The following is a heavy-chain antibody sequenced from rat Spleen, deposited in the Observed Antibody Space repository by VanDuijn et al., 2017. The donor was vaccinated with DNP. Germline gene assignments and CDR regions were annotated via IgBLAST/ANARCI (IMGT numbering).Heavy chain of an antibody. V-gene: IGHV5S11*01. J-gene: IGHJ2*01. CDR1: GFTFSDYY. Sequence: EVQLVESGGGLAQPGRSLKLSCAASGFTFSDYYMAWVRQAPTKGLEWVAYISSGVGVTYYRDSVKGRFTVSRDDAKSTLYLQMDSLRSEETATYYCARQKNWGYFDYWGQGVMVTVSS. CDR3: ARQKNWGYFDY. D-gene: IGHD5-1*01. CDR2: ISSGVGVT.